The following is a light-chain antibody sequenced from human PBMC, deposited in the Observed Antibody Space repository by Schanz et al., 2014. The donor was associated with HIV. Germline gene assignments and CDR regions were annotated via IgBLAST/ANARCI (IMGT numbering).Light chain of an antibody. CDR1: QSIGDW. CDR2: KAS. J-gene: IGKJ4*01. V-gene: IGKV1-5*03. CDR3: QQCNSNPLT. Sequence: DIQMTQSPSTLSASVGDRIAITCRASQSIGDWLAWYQQKPGTAPTLLIYKASKLERGVPSRFSGSGSGTVFTLTINTLQPDDFATYYCQQCNSNPLTYGGGTKVEI.